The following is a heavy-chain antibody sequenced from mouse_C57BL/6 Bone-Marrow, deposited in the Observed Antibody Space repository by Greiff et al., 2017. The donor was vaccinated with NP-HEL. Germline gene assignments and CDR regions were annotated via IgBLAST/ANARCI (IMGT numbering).Heavy chain of an antibody. Sequence: EVKLMESGGDLVKPGGSLKLSCAASGFTFSSYGMSWVRQTPDKRLEWVATISSGGSYTYYPDSVKGRFTISRDNAKNTLYPQMSSLKSEDTAMYYCARDPLYYYGSSPYAMDYWGQGTSVTVSS. CDR2: ISSGGSYT. V-gene: IGHV5-6*01. D-gene: IGHD1-1*01. CDR3: ARDPLYYYGSSPYAMDY. J-gene: IGHJ4*01. CDR1: GFTFSSYG.